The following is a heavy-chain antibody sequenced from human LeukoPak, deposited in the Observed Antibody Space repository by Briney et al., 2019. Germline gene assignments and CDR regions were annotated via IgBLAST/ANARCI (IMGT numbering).Heavy chain of an antibody. CDR2: ISGSGGST. D-gene: IGHD2-2*01. V-gene: IGHV3-23*01. CDR3: AKVDCSSTSCYYYYMDV. CDR1: GFTFSSYA. J-gene: IGHJ6*03. Sequence: PGGSLRLSCAASGFTFSSYAMSWVRQAPGKGLEWVSAISGSGGSTYYADSVKGRFTISRDNSKNTLYLQMNSLRAEDTAVYYCAKVDCSSTSCYYYYMDVWGKGTTVTVSS.